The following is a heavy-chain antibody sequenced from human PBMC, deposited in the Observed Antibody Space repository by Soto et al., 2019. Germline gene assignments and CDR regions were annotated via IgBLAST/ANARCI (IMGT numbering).Heavy chain of an antibody. J-gene: IGHJ3*02. CDR1: GGTFSSYA. CDR2: IIPIFGTA. CDR3: ARGHTYYYDSSGYARDAFDI. V-gene: IGHV1-69*01. Sequence: QVQLVQSGAEVKKPGSSVKVSCKASGGTFSSYAISWVRQAPGQGLEWMGGIIPIFGTANYAQKFQGRVTITADESTSTAYMELSSLRSEDTVVYYCARGHTYYYDSSGYARDAFDIWGQGTMVTVSS. D-gene: IGHD3-22*01.